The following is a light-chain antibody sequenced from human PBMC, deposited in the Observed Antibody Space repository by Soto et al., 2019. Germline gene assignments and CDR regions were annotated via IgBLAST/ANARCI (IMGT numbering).Light chain of an antibody. CDR2: QTS. CDR3: QQYNNWPRT. V-gene: IGKV3D-11*03. CDR1: QYINTR. Sequence: EIVLTQSPATLSSFPGDRVTLSCRASQYINTRLAWYQHRPGQAPRLLIYQTSIRAAGIPARFSASGSGTDFTLTISRLEPEDFAVYYCQQYNNWPRTFGQGTKVDIK. J-gene: IGKJ1*01.